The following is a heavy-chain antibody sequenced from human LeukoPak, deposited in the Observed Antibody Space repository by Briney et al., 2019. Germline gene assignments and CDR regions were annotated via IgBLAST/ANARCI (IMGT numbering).Heavy chain of an antibody. CDR2: NNPQSGGT. Sequence: ASVKVSCRASGYSFRDDYIYWIRQAPGQGLEWVGWNNPQSGGTKYAQKFQGRVTMTGDTSINTTYMELNSLRPDDTAVYYCARDDASDPSASFDLWGQGTLVTVSS. CDR1: GYSFRDDY. CDR3: ARDDASDPSASFDL. J-gene: IGHJ3*01. V-gene: IGHV1-2*02. D-gene: IGHD1-26*01.